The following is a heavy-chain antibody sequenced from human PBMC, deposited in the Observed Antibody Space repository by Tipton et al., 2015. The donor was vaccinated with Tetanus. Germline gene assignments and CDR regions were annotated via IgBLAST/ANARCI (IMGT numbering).Heavy chain of an antibody. D-gene: IGHD3-16*02. CDR1: GASISDKKYY. CDR3: ARRSYCSSSRCFDAFDL. Sequence: TLSLTCTVSGASISDKKYYWGWIRQPPGKGLEWISYIFHSGSTNYNPSLKSRVTISMDTSKNQISLKLSSVTAADTAVYFCARRSYCSSSRCFDAFDLWGPGTRVTVSS. J-gene: IGHJ3*01. V-gene: IGHV4-61*05. CDR2: IFHSGST.